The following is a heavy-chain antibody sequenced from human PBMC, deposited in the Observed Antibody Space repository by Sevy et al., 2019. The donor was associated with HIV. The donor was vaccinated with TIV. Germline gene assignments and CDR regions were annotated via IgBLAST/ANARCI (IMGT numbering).Heavy chain of an antibody. V-gene: IGHV3-21*01. D-gene: IGHD6-13*01. CDR3: ARDPAIAAAVTFDY. CDR1: GFIFSSYS. Sequence: GGSLRLSCAASGFIFSSYSINWVRQAPGKGLEWVSSISSSSKYIYYADSVKGRFTFSRENAKNSLFLQMNSLRAEDTAVYYCARDPAIAAAVTFDYWGQGTLVTVSS. CDR2: ISSSSKYI. J-gene: IGHJ4*02.